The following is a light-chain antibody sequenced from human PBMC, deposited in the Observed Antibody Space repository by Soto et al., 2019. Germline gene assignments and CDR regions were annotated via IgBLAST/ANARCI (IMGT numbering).Light chain of an antibody. V-gene: IGKV1-6*01. CDR3: LQGHSYPWT. CDR1: QDIGND. J-gene: IGKJ1*01. Sequence: AIQMTQSPSSLSASVGDRVTITCRASQDIGNDLAWYQQKPGKAPQLLIFAASTLQGGVPSRFSGSGSGTDFSLTISRLQPEDLATYYCLQGHSYPWTFGQGTKVEIK. CDR2: AAS.